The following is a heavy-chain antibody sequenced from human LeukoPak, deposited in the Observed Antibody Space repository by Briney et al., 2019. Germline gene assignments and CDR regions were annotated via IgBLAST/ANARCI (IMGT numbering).Heavy chain of an antibody. CDR1: GYTFTDYF. Sequence: GASVKVSCKASGYTFTDYFIHWVRQAPGQGLEWMGWLNPHSGVTKYAQKFQGRVTMTRDTSISTAYMDLSGLKSDDTAVYFCARELIEDQNWFEPWGQGTLVTVSS. CDR2: LNPHSGVT. V-gene: IGHV1-2*02. J-gene: IGHJ5*02. D-gene: IGHD2/OR15-2a*01. CDR3: ARELIEDQNWFEP.